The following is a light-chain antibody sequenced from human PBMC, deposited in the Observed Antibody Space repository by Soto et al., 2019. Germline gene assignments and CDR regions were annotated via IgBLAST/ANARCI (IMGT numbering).Light chain of an antibody. V-gene: IGKV3-15*01. CDR2: GAS. Sequence: ETLMTQSPVTLSVSPGERVTLSCRASQSVTINLAWYHQKPGQAPRLLIYGASTSATGIPARFTGSGSGTEFTLSISSLQSEDFRIYYCQQYNNRPQTFGQGTKVEIK. CDR3: QQYNNRPQT. CDR1: QSVTIN. J-gene: IGKJ1*01.